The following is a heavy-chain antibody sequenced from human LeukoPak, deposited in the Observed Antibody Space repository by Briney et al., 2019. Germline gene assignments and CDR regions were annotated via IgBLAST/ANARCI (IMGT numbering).Heavy chain of an antibody. V-gene: IGHV3-53*01. CDR3: AGAHSSSWSVF. CDR1: GFTFSSYS. J-gene: IGHJ5*01. D-gene: IGHD6-13*01. CDR2: IYSGGNT. Sequence: GSLRLSCAASGFTFSSYSMNWVRQAPGKGLEWVSVIYSGGNTYYADSVKGRFTISRDNSKSTLYLQMNSLRAEDTAVYYCAGAHSSSWSVFWGQGTLVTVSS.